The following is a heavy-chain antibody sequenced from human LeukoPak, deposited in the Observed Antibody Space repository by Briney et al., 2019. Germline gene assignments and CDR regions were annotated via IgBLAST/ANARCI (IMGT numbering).Heavy chain of an antibody. J-gene: IGHJ6*03. Sequence: PSETLSLTCTVSGYSISSGYYWGWIRQPPGKGVEWIGSIYHSGRTYYNPSLKSRVTTSVDTSKHQFSLKLSSVTAADTAVYFCARGGRYMSASWYRSVYYYMDVWGKGTTVTVSS. CDR1: GYSISSGYY. V-gene: IGHV4-38-2*02. CDR3: ARGGRYMSASWYRSVYYYMDV. D-gene: IGHD6-13*01. CDR2: IYHSGRT.